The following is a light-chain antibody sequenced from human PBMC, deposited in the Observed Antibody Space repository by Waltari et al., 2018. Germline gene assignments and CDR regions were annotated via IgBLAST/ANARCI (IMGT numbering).Light chain of an antibody. V-gene: IGLV2-8*01. J-gene: IGLJ2*01. CDR3: SSNAGINNFV. CDR1: SSDVGSSDY. CDR2: HVT. Sequence: QSALTQPPSASGSPGQPVPIPCVGTSSDVGSSDYVSWYQKHPGQAPKLLIYHVTKRPSGVPDRFSGSKSGNTASLTVSGLQAEDEADYYCSSNAGINNFVFGGGTKLTVL.